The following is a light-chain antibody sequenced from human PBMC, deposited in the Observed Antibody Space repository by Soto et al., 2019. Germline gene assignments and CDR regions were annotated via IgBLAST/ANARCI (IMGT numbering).Light chain of an antibody. CDR1: SDDVGGYNY. Sequence: QSVLTQPASVSGSPGQSITISCTGTSDDVGGYNYVSWYQQHSDTAPKLIIYDVSKRPSGVSNRFSASKSGNTASLTISGLQAEDEADYFCSSYTSDSTLLFGGGTKVTVL. V-gene: IGLV2-14*03. J-gene: IGLJ2*01. CDR2: DVS. CDR3: SSYTSDSTLL.